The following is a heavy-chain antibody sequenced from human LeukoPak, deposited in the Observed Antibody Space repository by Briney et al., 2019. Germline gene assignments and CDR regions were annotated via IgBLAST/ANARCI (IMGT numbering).Heavy chain of an antibody. D-gene: IGHD2-15*01. CDR2: INHSGST. CDR1: GGSFSGYY. Sequence: SETLSLTCAVYGGSFSGYYWSWIRQPPGKGLEWIGEINHSGSTNYNPSLKSRVTISVDTSKNQFSLKLSSVTAADTAVYYCARGGLVAAAPLYYWGQGTLVTVSS. CDR3: ARGGLVAAAPLYY. J-gene: IGHJ4*02. V-gene: IGHV4-34*01.